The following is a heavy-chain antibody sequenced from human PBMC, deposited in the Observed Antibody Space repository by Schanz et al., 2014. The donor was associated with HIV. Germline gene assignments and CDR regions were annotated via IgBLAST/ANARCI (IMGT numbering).Heavy chain of an antibody. CDR1: GFPFSSYS. Sequence: EVQVVESGGGVVQPGGSLTLSCEASGFPFSSYSMNWVRQAPGKGLEWVARSRVKNDSYATEYAASVTGRFTISRDDSKNSVYVQMNSLNIEDTAVYYCRGYRFYYGVDFWGQGTTVTVSS. D-gene: IGHD5-18*01. V-gene: IGHV3-72*01. CDR3: RGYRFYYGVDF. CDR2: SRVKNDSYAT. J-gene: IGHJ6*02.